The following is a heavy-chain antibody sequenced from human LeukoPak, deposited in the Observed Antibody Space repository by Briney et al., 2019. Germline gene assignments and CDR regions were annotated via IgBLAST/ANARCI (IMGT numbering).Heavy chain of an antibody. CDR1: GFTFTSYA. J-gene: IGHJ6*04. CDR3: ARGRYCSGGTCYSYFHYYGMDV. D-gene: IGHD2-15*01. CDR2: ISYDRSNK. V-gene: IGHV3-30*04. Sequence: GGSLRLSCAASGFTFTSYAMHWVRQAPGKGLEWVAVISYDRSNKYYADSVKGQFTISRDNSKNTLYLQMNRLRPEDTAVYYCARGRYCSGGTCYSYFHYYGMDVWGKGTTVAVSS.